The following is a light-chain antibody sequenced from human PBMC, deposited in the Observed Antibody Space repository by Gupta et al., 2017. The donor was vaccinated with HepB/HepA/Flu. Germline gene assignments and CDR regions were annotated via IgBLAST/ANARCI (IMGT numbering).Light chain of an antibody. Sequence: SSVLTQPPSVSVAPRRTARSTCGGNNIGSKTVHWYQQKPGQAPVVVNYYDRDRPTGIPERFSGFNSGNTATVTITKVEAGDEADYYCQVWDTTTNLVVFGGGTKLTVL. V-gene: IGLV3-21*04. CDR2: YDR. CDR1: NIGSKT. J-gene: IGLJ2*01. CDR3: QVWDTTTNLVV.